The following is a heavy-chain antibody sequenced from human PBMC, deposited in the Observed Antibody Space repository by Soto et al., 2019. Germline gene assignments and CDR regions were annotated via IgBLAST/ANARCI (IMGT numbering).Heavy chain of an antibody. V-gene: IGHV3-23*01. J-gene: IGHJ4*02. D-gene: IGHD3-10*01. Sequence: EVQLLESGGGLVQPGGSLRLSCAASGFTFSSYAMSWVRQAPGKGLEWVSAISGSGGSTYYADSVKGRFTISRDNSKNTLYLQMDSLRDEDTAVYYCAKLQSESFLLWFGESFDYWGQGTLVTVSS. CDR3: AKLQSESFLLWFGESFDY. CDR2: ISGSGGST. CDR1: GFTFSSYA.